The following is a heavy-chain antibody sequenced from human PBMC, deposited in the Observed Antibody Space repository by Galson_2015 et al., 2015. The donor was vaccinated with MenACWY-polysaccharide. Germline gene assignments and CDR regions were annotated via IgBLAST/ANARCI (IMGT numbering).Heavy chain of an antibody. J-gene: IGHJ4*02. Sequence: SLRLSCAASGFTFSSYWMHWVRQAPGKGLVWVSRINSNGSSTTYAESVKGRFTISRDNAKNTLYLQLNSLRAEDTAVYYCAGGTRMDYWGQGTLVTVSS. D-gene: IGHD2/OR15-2a*01. CDR2: INSNGSST. CDR1: GFTFSSYW. V-gene: IGHV3-74*01. CDR3: AGGTRMDY.